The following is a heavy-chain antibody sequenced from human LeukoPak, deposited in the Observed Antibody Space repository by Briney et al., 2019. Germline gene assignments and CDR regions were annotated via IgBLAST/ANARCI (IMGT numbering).Heavy chain of an antibody. CDR2: ISYDGSHT. CDR1: GFIFSNFA. D-gene: IGHD6-13*01. CDR3: AREEQELVRDYYMDV. Sequence: GSLRLSCAASGFIFSNFAMHWVRQAPGKGLAWVALISYDGSHTYYADSMKGRFTISRDNSRNALYLQMTSLSGDDSAVYYCAREEQELVRDYYMDVWGKGTTVTVSS. J-gene: IGHJ6*03. V-gene: IGHV3-30*01.